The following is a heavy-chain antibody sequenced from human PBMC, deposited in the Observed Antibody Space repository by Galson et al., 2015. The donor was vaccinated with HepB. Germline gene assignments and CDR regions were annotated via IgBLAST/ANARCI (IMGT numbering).Heavy chain of an antibody. CDR2: IKEDESEK. Sequence: SLRLSCAASGFTFSSHWMSWVRQAPGKRLEWVANIKEDESEKYYVDSVKGRFTISRDNAKNSLYLQMNSLRAEDTAVYYCARDRGTLFVFKNFDYWGQGTLVTVSS. CDR3: ARDRGTLFVFKNFDY. V-gene: IGHV3-7*01. CDR1: GFTFSSHW. J-gene: IGHJ4*02. D-gene: IGHD3-9*01.